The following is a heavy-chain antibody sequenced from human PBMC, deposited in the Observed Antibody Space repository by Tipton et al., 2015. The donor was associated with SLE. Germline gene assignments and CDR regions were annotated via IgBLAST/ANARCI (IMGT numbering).Heavy chain of an antibody. CDR1: GGSISSHY. Sequence: TLSLTCTVSGGSISSHYWSWIRQPPGKGLEWIGYIYYSGSTNYNPSLKSRVTISVDTSKNQFSLKLSSVTAADTAVYYCARDNGSPRAYYYYGMDVWGQGTTVTVSS. CDR2: IYYSGST. D-gene: IGHD6-13*01. V-gene: IGHV4-59*11. J-gene: IGHJ6*02. CDR3: ARDNGSPRAYYYYGMDV.